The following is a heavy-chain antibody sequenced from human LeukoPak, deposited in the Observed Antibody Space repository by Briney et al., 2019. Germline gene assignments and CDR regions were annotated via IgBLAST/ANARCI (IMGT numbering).Heavy chain of an antibody. CDR2: ISGSGGST. D-gene: IGHD6-13*01. J-gene: IGHJ4*02. Sequence: GGSLRLSCAASGFTFSSYAMSWVRQAPGKGLEWVSAISGSGGSTYYADSVKGRFTISRDNSKDTLYLQMNSLRAEDTAVYYCAHSSSWEAYYFDYWGQGTLVTVSS. CDR1: GFTFSSYA. CDR3: AHSSSWEAYYFDY. V-gene: IGHV3-23*01.